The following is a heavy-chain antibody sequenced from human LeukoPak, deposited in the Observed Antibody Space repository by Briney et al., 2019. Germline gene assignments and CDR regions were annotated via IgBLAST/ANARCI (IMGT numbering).Heavy chain of an antibody. Sequence: GGPLRLSCTAPGFTFSNYGMHSVRQAPAKGLEWVALIWYDGSSKYYADSVKGRFTISSDNSKETLYLQMHSLRAEDTAVYYCARERGSPGYFDYWGQGTLVTVSS. V-gene: IGHV3-33*08. CDR3: ARERGSPGYFDY. CDR1: GFTFSNYG. J-gene: IGHJ4*02. CDR2: IWYDGSSK.